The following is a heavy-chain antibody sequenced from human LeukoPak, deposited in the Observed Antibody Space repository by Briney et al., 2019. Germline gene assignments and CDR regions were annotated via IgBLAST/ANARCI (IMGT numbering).Heavy chain of an antibody. V-gene: IGHV1-8*03. CDR3: ARDLRVVVTAIFDF. Sequence: ASVKVSCKASGYTFTSYDINWVRQATGQGLEWMGWMNPNSGNTGYAQKFQGRVTITRNTSISTAYMELSSLRSEDTAVYYCARDLRVVVTAIFDFWGQGTLVTVSS. J-gene: IGHJ4*02. CDR1: GYTFTSYD. D-gene: IGHD2-21*02. CDR2: MNPNSGNT.